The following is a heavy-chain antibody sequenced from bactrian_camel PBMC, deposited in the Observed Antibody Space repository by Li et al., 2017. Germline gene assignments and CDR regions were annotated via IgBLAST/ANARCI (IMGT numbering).Heavy chain of an antibody. D-gene: IGHD3*01. V-gene: IGHV3S53*01. CDR2: IDTDGIT. CDR1: GYIASTYC. Sequence: HVQLVESGGRSVPAGGSLKLFCSGYIASTYCVGWFRQAPGKEREGVAGIDTDGITAYASSVKGRFTISQDNTRNILYLQMKNLKPEDTAMYYCAADPTGLDCYSGSPFLGQGTQVTVS. J-gene: IGHJ4*01.